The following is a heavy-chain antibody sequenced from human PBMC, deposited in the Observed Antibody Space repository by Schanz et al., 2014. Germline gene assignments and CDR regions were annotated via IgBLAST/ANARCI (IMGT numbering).Heavy chain of an antibody. CDR1: GYTFTSYY. V-gene: IGHV1-46*03. CDR3: ARDGEAAAGCDY. D-gene: IGHD6-13*01. J-gene: IGHJ4*02. Sequence: QVQLVQSGAEVKKPGASVKVSCEASGYTFTSYYIHWFRQAPGQGLEWMGKINPSSGTTRIAQNFQGRVTMTRDTSTSTVYMELSSLRSEDTAVYYCARDGEAAAGCDYWGQGTLVTVSS. CDR2: INPSSGTT.